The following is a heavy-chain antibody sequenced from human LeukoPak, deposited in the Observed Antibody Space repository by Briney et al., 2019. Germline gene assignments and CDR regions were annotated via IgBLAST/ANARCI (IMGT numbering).Heavy chain of an antibody. CDR1: GYTFTGYY. V-gene: IGHV1-2*02. J-gene: IGHJ6*03. CDR2: FNPNSGGT. CDR3: ARGPRGIAAAAMYMDV. D-gene: IGHD6-13*01. Sequence: ASVKVSCKASGYTFTGYYIHRVRQAPGQGLEWMGWFNPNSGGTNYAQKFQGRVTMTRDTSISTAYMELSRLRSDDTAVYYCARGPRGIAAAAMYMDVWGKGTTVTVSS.